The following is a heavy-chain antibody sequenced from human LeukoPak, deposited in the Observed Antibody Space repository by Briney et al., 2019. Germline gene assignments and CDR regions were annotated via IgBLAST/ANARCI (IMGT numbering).Heavy chain of an antibody. CDR3: ARHDYSRTFDY. CDR2: IYPGDSDT. Sequence: GESLMISFKGSGYGFTSYWIGWGRRMPGKGREWMGIIYPGDSDTRYSPSFHGQVTISADQSISTAYLQWSSLKASDTAMYYCARHDYSRTFDYWGQGTLVTVSS. CDR1: GYGFTSYW. J-gene: IGHJ4*02. V-gene: IGHV5-51*01. D-gene: IGHD4-11*01.